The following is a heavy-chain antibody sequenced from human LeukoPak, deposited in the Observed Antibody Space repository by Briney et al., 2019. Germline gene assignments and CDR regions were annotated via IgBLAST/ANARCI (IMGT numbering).Heavy chain of an antibody. J-gene: IGHJ4*02. D-gene: IGHD3-22*01. CDR3: ARFSEYYHSSVHYLDY. V-gene: IGHV4-59*01. CDR2: IYYTGST. CDR1: GGSFSGYY. Sequence: PSETLSLTCAVYGGSFSGYYWSWIRQPPGKGLESLGYIYYTGSTNYNPSLKSQVTMSVDTSRNQFFLRLSSVTAADTAVYYCARFSEYYHSSVHYLDYWGQGTLVSVSS.